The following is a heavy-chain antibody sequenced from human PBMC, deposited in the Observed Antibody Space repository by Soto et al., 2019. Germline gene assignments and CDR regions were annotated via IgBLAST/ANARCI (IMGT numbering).Heavy chain of an antibody. D-gene: IGHD3-22*01. CDR3: ARDGDYYDSSCYSVPFDY. CDR1: GFTFSSYS. Sequence: GGSLRLSCAASGFTFSSYSMNWVRQAPGKGLEWVSSISSSSSYIYYADSVKGRFTISRDNAKNSLYLQMNSLRAEDTAVYYCARDGDYYDSSCYSVPFDYWGQGTLVTVSS. J-gene: IGHJ4*02. CDR2: ISSSSSYI. V-gene: IGHV3-21*01.